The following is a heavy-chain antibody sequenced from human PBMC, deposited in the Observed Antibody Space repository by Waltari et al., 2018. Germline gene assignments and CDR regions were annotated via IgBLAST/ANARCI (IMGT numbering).Heavy chain of an antibody. D-gene: IGHD3-22*01. CDR3: ARDGFTLSRFDP. CDR1: GFDFMRYG. Sequence: QIELVQSGNEVKKPGASVKVSCKASGFDFMRYGIAWVRQAPGQGLEWMGWVKAANGHTAYAQKVQGRVTVTTDTATTTTYMELRSLTSDDTAVYYCARDGFTLSRFDPWGQGTLVTVSS. CDR2: VKAANGHT. V-gene: IGHV1-18*01. J-gene: IGHJ5*02.